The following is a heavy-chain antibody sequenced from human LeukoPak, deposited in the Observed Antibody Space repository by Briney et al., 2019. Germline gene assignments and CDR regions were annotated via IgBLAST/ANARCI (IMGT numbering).Heavy chain of an antibody. V-gene: IGHV3-23*01. CDR2: ISGSGTIT. CDR3: AILTTHSCSFQVDY. Sequence: GGSLRLSCAASGFTFSRYAMSWVRQAPGKGLEWVSAISGSGTITYYADSVKGRFTISRDNSKDTLYLQMNSLRAEDTAIYFCAILTTHSCSFQVDYWGQGTLVTVSS. D-gene: IGHD6-6*01. CDR1: GFTFSRYA. J-gene: IGHJ4*02.